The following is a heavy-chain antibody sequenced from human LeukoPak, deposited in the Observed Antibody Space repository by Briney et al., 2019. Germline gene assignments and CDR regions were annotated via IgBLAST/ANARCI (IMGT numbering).Heavy chain of an antibody. J-gene: IGHJ3*02. CDR2: IKPDGIDN. CDR3: ATISAQTFDI. CDR1: GFTFISHW. D-gene: IGHD5-24*01. Sequence: GGPLRHSRVGSGFTFISHWVNSVRQSLGRGLEWVANIKPDGIDNYYVDSASGRFTVSRDNAKNSAFLQMNSLRAEDTAIYYCATISAQTFDIWGQGTLVSVSS. V-gene: IGHV3-7*01.